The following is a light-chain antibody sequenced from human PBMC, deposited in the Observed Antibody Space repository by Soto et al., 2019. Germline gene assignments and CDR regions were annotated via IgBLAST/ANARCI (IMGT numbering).Light chain of an antibody. CDR2: GAS. CDR1: QSVSSSY. Sequence: EIVLTQPPGTLSLSPGERATLSCRASQSVSSSYLAWYQQKPGQAPRLLIYGASSRATGIPDRFSGSGSGTDFTLTISRLEPEDFAVYYCQQYGSSPTTFGLGTKV. CDR3: QQYGSSPTT. J-gene: IGKJ1*01. V-gene: IGKV3-20*01.